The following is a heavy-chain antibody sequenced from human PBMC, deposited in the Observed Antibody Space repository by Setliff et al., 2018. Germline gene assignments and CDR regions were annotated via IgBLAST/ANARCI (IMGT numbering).Heavy chain of an antibody. V-gene: IGHV3-30*07. CDR3: GTWIAGRGF. J-gene: IGHJ4*02. CDR1: GFTFSSYP. CDR2: TSYDGINK. Sequence: GGSLRLSCAASGFTFSSYPMHWVRQAPGKGLEWVAVTSYDGINKYYAESVQGRFTISRDNSKNTLYLQMNSLGTDDTAVYYCGTWIAGRGFWGQGTLVTVSS. D-gene: IGHD2-21*01.